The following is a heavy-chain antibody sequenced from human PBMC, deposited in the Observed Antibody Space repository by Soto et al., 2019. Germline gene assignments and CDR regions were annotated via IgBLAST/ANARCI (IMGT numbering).Heavy chain of an antibody. J-gene: IGHJ4*02. V-gene: IGHV3-30-3*01. CDR2: ISYDGSNK. D-gene: IGHD6-13*01. CDR1: GFTFSSYA. Sequence: PGGSLRLSCAASGFTFSSYAMHWVRQAPGKGLEWVAVISYDGSNKYYADSVKGRFTISRDNSKNTLYLQMNSLRAEDTAVYYCAIGIAAAGLLNHFDYWGQGTLVTVSS. CDR3: AIGIAAAGLLNHFDY.